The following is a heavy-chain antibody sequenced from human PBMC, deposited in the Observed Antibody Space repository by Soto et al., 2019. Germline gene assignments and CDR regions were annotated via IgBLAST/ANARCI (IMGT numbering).Heavy chain of an antibody. J-gene: IGHJ5*02. V-gene: IGHV3-74*01. CDR1: GLTFNRYW. D-gene: IGHD2-15*01. CDR3: AREFCSGGNCYTYYFDP. CDR2: INTDGTNS. Sequence: GGSLRLSCAASGLTFNRYWMHWVRHAPGKGLVWVSHINTDGTNSNYADSVKGRFTISRDNAKGTLFLQMNSLRDEDTAVYYYAREFCSGGNCYTYYFDPWGQGIPVTVSS.